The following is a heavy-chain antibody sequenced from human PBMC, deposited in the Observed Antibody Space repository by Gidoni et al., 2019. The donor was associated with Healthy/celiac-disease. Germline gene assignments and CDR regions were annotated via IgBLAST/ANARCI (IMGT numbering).Heavy chain of an antibody. V-gene: IGHV1-69*01. CDR1: GGTFSSYA. J-gene: IGHJ6*04. CDR2: IIPIFGTA. D-gene: IGHD2-2*01. CDR3: ARRGSPDEYYYYYYGMDV. Sequence: QVQLVQSGAEVKKPGSSVKVSCKASGGTFSSYAISWVRQAPGQGLEWMGGIIPIFGTATYAQKFQGRVTITADESTSTAYMELSSLRSEDTAVYYCARRGSPDEYYYYYYGMDVWGKGTTVTVSS.